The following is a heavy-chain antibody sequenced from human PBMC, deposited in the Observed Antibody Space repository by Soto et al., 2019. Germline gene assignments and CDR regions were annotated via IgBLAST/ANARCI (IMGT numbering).Heavy chain of an antibody. V-gene: IGHV3-30*18. J-gene: IGHJ4*02. D-gene: IGHD3-22*01. CDR1: GFTFSSYG. CDR2: ISYDGSNK. Sequence: PGGSLRLSCAASGFTFSSYGMHWVRQAPGKGLEWVAVISYDGSNKYYADSVKGRFTISRDNSKNTLYLQMNSLRAEDTAVYYCAKERQEYYYDSSGSAYFDYWGQGTLVTVSS. CDR3: AKERQEYYYDSSGSAYFDY.